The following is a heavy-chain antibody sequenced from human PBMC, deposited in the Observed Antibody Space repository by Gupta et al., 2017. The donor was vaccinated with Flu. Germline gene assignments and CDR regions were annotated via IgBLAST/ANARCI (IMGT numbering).Heavy chain of an antibody. V-gene: IGHV4-59*01. J-gene: IGHJ6*02. CDR3: ARISSYCSSTSCSGYYYGMDV. Sequence: IRQPPGKGLEWIGYIYYSGSTNYNPSLKSRVTISVDTSKNQFSLKLSSVTAADTAVYYCARISSYCSSTSCSGYYYGMDVWGQGTTVTVS. CDR2: IYYSGST. D-gene: IGHD2-2*01.